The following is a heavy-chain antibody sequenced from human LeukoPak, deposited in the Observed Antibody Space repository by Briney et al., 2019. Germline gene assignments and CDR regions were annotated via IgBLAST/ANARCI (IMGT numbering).Heavy chain of an antibody. V-gene: IGHV1-8*01. J-gene: IGHJ6*02. Sequence: ASVKVSCKASGYTFTSYDINWVRQATGQGLEWMGWMNPNSGNTGYAQKFQGRVTMTRNTSISTAYMELSSLRSEDTAVYYCARVFQSYYDFWSGYFPPYYYDMDVWGQGTTVTVSS. CDR3: ARVFQSYYDFWSGYFPPYYYDMDV. CDR1: GYTFTSYD. CDR2: MNPNSGNT. D-gene: IGHD3-3*01.